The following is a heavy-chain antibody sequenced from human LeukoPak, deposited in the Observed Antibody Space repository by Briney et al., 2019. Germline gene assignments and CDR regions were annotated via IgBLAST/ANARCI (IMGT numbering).Heavy chain of an antibody. J-gene: IGHJ6*02. V-gene: IGHV4-34*01. CDR2: INHSGST. D-gene: IGHD5-18*01. Sequence: SETLSLTCAVCGGSFSGYYWSWIRQPPGKGLEWIGEINHSGSTNYNPSLKSRVTISVDTSKNQFSLKLSSVTAADTAVYYCARGSYGYVADYYYYYGMDVWGQGTTVTVSS. CDR3: ARGSYGYVADYYYYYGMDV. CDR1: GGSFSGYY.